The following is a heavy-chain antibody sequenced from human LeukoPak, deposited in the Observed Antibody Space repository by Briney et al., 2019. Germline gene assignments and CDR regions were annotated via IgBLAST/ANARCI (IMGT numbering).Heavy chain of an antibody. Sequence: ASVKVSCKASGYTFTSYGISWVRQAPGQGLEWMGWISAYNGNTNYAQKLQGRVTMTTDTSTSTAYMELRSLRSDDTDVYYCARGDMYYYDSSGYYPFDYWGQGTLVTVSS. CDR2: ISAYNGNT. CDR1: GYTFTSYG. J-gene: IGHJ4*02. CDR3: ARGDMYYYDSSGYYPFDY. D-gene: IGHD3-22*01. V-gene: IGHV1-18*01.